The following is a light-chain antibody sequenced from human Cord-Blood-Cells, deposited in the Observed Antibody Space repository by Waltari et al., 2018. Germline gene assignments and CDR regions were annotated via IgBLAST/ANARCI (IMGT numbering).Light chain of an antibody. CDR3: SSYTSSSAYV. CDR2: DVS. CDR1: SSDVGGYNY. J-gene: IGLJ1*01. V-gene: IGLV2-14*03. Sequence: QSALTQPASVSGSPGQSITISCTGTSSDVGGYNYVSWYQPHPGKAPKLMSYDVSKRPSRVSKRFSGSKSGNTASLTISGLQAEDESDYYCSSYTSSSAYVFGTGTKVTVL.